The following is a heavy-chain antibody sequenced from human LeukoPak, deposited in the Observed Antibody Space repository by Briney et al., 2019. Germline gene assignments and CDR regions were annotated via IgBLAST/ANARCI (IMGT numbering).Heavy chain of an antibody. V-gene: IGHV3-9*03. CDR2: ISWNSGSI. CDR1: GFTVSSNS. J-gene: IGHJ4*02. CDR3: AKSYSYGYFLDY. Sequence: PGGSLRLSCTVSGFTVSSNSMSWVRQAPGKGLEWVSGISWNSGSIGYADSVKGRFTISRDNAKNSLYLQMNSLRAEDMALYYCAKSYSYGYFLDYWGQGTLVTVSS. D-gene: IGHD5-18*01.